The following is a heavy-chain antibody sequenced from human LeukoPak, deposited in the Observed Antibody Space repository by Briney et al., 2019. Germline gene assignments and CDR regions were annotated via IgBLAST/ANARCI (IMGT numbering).Heavy chain of an antibody. J-gene: IGHJ3*02. D-gene: IGHD4-23*01. CDR3: ARGGTAVIAPYAFDI. CDR2: IYYSGST. Sequence: KTSETLSLTCTVSGVSISSYYWSWIRQPPGKGLEWIGYIYYSGSTNYNPSVKSRVAMSVDTSKKQFSLKLSSLTAADTAVYYCARGGTAVIAPYAFDIWGQGTMVTVSS. V-gene: IGHV4-59*01. CDR1: GVSISSYY.